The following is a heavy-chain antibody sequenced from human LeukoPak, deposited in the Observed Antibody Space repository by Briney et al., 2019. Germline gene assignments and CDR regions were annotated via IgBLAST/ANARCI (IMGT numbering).Heavy chain of an antibody. CDR3: ARDSPILRGVTGY. CDR2: ISSSGSTI. CDR1: GFTFSTYE. J-gene: IGHJ4*02. D-gene: IGHD3-10*01. Sequence: GGSLRLSCAGSGFTFSTYEMNWVRQAPGKGLGWVSYISSSGSTIYYADSVKGRFTVSRDNAKNSLYLQMNSLRVEDTAVYYCARDSPILRGVTGYWGQGTLVIVSS. V-gene: IGHV3-48*03.